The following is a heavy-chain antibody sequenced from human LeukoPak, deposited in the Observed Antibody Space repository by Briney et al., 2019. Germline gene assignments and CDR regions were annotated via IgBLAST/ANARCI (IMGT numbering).Heavy chain of an antibody. D-gene: IGHD2-8*01. J-gene: IGHJ6*02. CDR3: ARGRGLMTTGYYYYGMDV. V-gene: IGHV3-48*01. Sequence: QAGGSLRLSCAASGFTFSSYAMHWVRQAPGKGLEWVSYISSSSSTIYYADSVKGRFTISRDNAKNSLYLQMNSLRAEDTAVYYCARGRGLMTTGYYYYGMDVWGQGTTVTVSS. CDR1: GFTFSSYA. CDR2: ISSSSSTI.